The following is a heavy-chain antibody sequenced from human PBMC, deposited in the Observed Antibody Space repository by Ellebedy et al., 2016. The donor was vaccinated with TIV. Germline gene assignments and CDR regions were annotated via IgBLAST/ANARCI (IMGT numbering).Heavy chain of an antibody. D-gene: IGHD6-13*01. CDR1: GFTFSSYD. CDR2: IGTVGDT. CDR3: ARGEKQLVSGYYYYCGMDV. J-gene: IGHJ6*02. Sequence: PGGSLRPSCVASGFTFSSYDMHWVRQPTGKGLEWVSAIGTVGDTYYPGSVKGRFPISRDTAKNSLYLQMNSLRAGDTAVYYCARGEKQLVSGYYYYCGMDVWGQGTTVTVSS. V-gene: IGHV3-13*01.